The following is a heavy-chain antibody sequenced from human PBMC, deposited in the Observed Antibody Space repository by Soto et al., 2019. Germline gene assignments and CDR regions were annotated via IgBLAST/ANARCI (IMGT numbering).Heavy chain of an antibody. V-gene: IGHV3-23*01. J-gene: IGHJ3*02. CDR1: GFMFND. D-gene: IGHD3-16*01. CDR3: AKDRSGWGSFDI. CDR2: ITGGGHT. Sequence: EVQVLESGGGLVQPGWSLRLSCSASGFMFNDINWVRQAPGKGLEWISRITGGGHTDYVNSVKGRFTISRDNSKNTVDLQMNSLRVDDTAVYHCAKDRSGWGSFDIWGQGTVVTVSS.